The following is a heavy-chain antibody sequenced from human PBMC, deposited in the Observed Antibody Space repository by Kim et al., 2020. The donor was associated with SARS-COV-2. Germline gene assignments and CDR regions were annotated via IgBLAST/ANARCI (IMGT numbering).Heavy chain of an antibody. CDR3: AKTDRTPLFGVPNNHYYGMEV. J-gene: IGHJ6*02. D-gene: IGHD3-3*01. CDR1: GFTFSTYA. Sequence: GGSLRLSCAASGFTFSTYAMNWVRQAPGKGLEWVSSISGAGVNTYYTDSVKGRFTISRDNSRDTLYLQMNSLRAEDTAVYYCAKTDRTPLFGVPNNHYYGMEVWGQGTTVTVSS. CDR2: ISGAGVNT. V-gene: IGHV3-23*01.